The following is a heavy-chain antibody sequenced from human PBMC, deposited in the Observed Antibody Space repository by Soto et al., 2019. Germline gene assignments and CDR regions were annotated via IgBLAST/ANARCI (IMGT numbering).Heavy chain of an antibody. J-gene: IGHJ4*02. CDR3: ARSPGYGDYVDY. V-gene: IGHV4-61*01. CDR1: GGSVSSDSYY. Sequence: QVQLQESGPRLVQPSETLSLTCSVSGGSVSSDSYYWSWIRQPPGAGLEWIGYIYFSGTTNYNPSLESRVTILVDSSKNQFSLKLSSVTAADTAVYYCARSPGYGDYVDYWGQGTLVAVSS. D-gene: IGHD4-17*01. CDR2: IYFSGTT.